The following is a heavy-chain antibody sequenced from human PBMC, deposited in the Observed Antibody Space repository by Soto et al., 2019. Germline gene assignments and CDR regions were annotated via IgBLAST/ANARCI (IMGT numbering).Heavy chain of an antibody. Sequence: GSLRLSCAASGXMVSDNCMSWVRRSPGKGLEWVANINQAGSERQYVDSVKGRFTISRENAMNSLYLQMNSVRADDTAVYYFVKGVGFLGPWGHGTLGTVSS. CDR1: GXMVSDNC. CDR2: INQAGSER. D-gene: IGHD3-3*01. V-gene: IGHV3-7*01. J-gene: IGHJ5*02. CDR3: VKGVGFLGP.